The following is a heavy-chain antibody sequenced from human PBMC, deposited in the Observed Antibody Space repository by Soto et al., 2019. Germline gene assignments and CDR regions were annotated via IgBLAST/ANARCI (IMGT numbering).Heavy chain of an antibody. CDR2: ISGSGFKK. D-gene: IGHD1-26*01. CDR3: AKNQGVELVPLATVDWFDP. V-gene: IGHV3-23*01. J-gene: IGHJ5*02. CDR1: GFIFENFG. Sequence: GSLRLSCAASGFIFENFGMSWVRQAPGKGLEWISSISGSGFKKYYADSVKGRFTISRDNSKSTVYLELNNLSAEDTAVYHCAKNQGVELVPLATVDWFDPWGQGSVVTVSS.